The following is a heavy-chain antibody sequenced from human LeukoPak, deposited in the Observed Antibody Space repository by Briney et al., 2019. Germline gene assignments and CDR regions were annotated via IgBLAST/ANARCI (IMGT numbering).Heavy chain of an antibody. CDR1: GFTFSTYW. V-gene: IGHV3-74*03. Sequence: GGSLRLSCAASGFTFSTYWMHWVRQAPGKGLVWVSRIRPEGTTTAYADSVKGRFTISRDNAKNTLFLQINSLSAEDTAVCYCARDLDWILFDYWGQGTLVTVSS. J-gene: IGHJ4*02. CDR2: IRPEGTTT. D-gene: IGHD3-9*01. CDR3: ARDLDWILFDY.